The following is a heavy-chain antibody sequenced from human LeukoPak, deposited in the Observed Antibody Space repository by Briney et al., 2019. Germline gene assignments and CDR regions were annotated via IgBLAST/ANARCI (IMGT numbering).Heavy chain of an antibody. V-gene: IGHV1-69*13. CDR2: IIPIFGTA. CDR3: ARDPGSGSYYFDY. J-gene: IGHJ4*02. D-gene: IGHD3-10*01. Sequence: SVKVSCKASGYTLTDYYMHWVRQAPGQGLEWMGGIIPIFGTANYAQKFQGRVTITADESTSTAYMELSSLRSEDTAVYYCARDPGSGSYYFDYWGQGTLVTVSS. CDR1: GYTLTDYY.